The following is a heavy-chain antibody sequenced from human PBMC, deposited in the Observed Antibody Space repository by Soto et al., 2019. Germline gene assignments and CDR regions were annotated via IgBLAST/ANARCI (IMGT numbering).Heavy chain of an antibody. CDR1: GGSITSGGYY. Sequence: SETLSLTCTVSGGSITSGGYYWNWIRQHPGKDLVWSGYIFYTGTTRSNSALQSRVSISVDSTKNHFSLKLTSVAAADTAFYYCARETTHFVVALQKGFDAWGPGTLVTVSS. CDR3: ARETTHFVVALQKGFDA. D-gene: IGHD2-15*01. V-gene: IGHV4-31*03. J-gene: IGHJ5*02. CDR2: IFYTGTT.